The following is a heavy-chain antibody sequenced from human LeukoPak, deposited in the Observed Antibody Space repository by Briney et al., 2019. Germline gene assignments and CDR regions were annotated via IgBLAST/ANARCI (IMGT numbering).Heavy chain of an antibody. CDR1: GYTFTSYY. CDR3: ARDPYDFWSGYLFDY. D-gene: IGHD3-3*01. CDR2: INPSGGST. J-gene: IGHJ4*02. V-gene: IGHV1-46*01. Sequence: GASVKVSCKAPGYTFTSYYMHWVRQAPGQGLEWMGIINPSGGSTSYAQKFQGRVTMTRDTSTSTVYMELSSLRSEDTAVYYCARDPYDFWSGYLFDYWGQGTLVTVSS.